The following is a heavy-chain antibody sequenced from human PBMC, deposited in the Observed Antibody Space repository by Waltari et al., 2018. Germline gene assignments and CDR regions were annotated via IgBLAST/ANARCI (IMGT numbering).Heavy chain of an antibody. Sequence: QVQLVESGGGVVQPGRSLRLSCAASGFIFRSYGMPGVRQAPGKGLEWVAVISYDGSNKYYADSRDNSKNTLYLQMNSLRAEDTAVYYCAKGGVARYYYYYGMDVWGQGTTVTVSS. CDR2: ISYDGSNK. D-gene: IGHD5-12*01. J-gene: IGHJ6*02. V-gene: IGHV3-30*18. CDR1: GFIFRSYG. CDR3: AKGGVARYYYYYGMDV.